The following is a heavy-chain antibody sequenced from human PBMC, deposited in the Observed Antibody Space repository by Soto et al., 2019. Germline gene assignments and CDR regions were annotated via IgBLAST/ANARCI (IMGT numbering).Heavy chain of an antibody. D-gene: IGHD6-13*01. Sequence: QVQLQESGPGLVEPSQTLSLTCTVSGDSISGEGWYWSWIRQYSGRGLEWIGYIHHSGSTYSNPSLKSRVSIAVDTSKTQFFPKLTSVTAADTAVYYCARAWTATAGWANWFALWGQGTLVTVSS. CDR2: IHHSGST. CDR3: ARAWTATAGWANWFAL. V-gene: IGHV4-31*03. J-gene: IGHJ5*02. CDR1: GDSISGEGWY.